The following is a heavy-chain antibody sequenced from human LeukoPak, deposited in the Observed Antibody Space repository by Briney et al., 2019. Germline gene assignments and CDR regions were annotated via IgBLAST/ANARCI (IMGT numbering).Heavy chain of an antibody. CDR2: IYYSGST. Sequence: PSETLSLTCTVSGGSISSYYWGWIRQPPGKGLEWIGYIYYSGSTNYNPSLKSRVTISVDTSKNQFSLRLSSVTAADTAVYYCARVYGSGSYYKNWFDPWGQGTLVTVSS. D-gene: IGHD3-10*01. J-gene: IGHJ5*02. V-gene: IGHV4-59*12. CDR3: ARVYGSGSYYKNWFDP. CDR1: GGSISSYY.